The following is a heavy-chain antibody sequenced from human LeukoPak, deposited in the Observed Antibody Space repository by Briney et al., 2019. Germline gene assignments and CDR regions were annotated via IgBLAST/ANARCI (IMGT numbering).Heavy chain of an antibody. J-gene: IGHJ4*02. CDR3: TRASQLLPFDY. CDR1: GGSISGFY. V-gene: IGHV4-4*07. Sequence: PSETLSLTCTVSGGSISGFYWSWIRQPAGKGLEWIGRIYTSGTTNYNPSLKSRITLSADTSKNQFSLRLSSVTAADTAVYYCTRASQLLPFDYWGQGTLVTVSS. D-gene: IGHD2-2*01. CDR2: IYTSGTT.